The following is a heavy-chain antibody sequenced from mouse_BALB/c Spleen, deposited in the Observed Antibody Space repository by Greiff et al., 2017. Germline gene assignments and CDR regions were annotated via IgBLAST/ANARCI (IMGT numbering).Heavy chain of an antibody. J-gene: IGHJ1*01. CDR2: INPNNGGT. V-gene: IGHV1-18*01. CDR3: ASGGGYFDV. Sequence: EVQLQQSGPELVKPGASVKIPCKASGYTFTDYNMDWVKQSHGKSLEWIGDINPNNGGTIYNQKFKGKATLTVDKSSSTAYMELRSLTSEDTAVYYCASGGGYFDVWGAGTTVTVAS. CDR1: GYTFTDYN.